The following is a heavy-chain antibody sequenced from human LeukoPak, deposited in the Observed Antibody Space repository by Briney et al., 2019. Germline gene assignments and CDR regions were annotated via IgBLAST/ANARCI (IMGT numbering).Heavy chain of an antibody. CDR1: GFTFSSYS. Sequence: GGSLRLSCAASGFTFSSYSMNWVRQAPGKGLEWVSYISSSSSIIYYADSVKGRFTISRDNAKNSLYLQMNSLRVEDTAMYYCARDGLRRPPTPYCGGDCPLDYWGQGTLVSVSS. V-gene: IGHV3-48*01. CDR2: ISSSSSII. D-gene: IGHD2-21*02. CDR3: ARDGLRRPPTPYCGGDCPLDY. J-gene: IGHJ4*02.